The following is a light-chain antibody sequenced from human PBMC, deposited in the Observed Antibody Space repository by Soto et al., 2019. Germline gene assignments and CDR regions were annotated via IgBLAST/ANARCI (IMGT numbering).Light chain of an antibody. CDR1: QSVNSN. CDR2: GTS. J-gene: IGKJ1*01. Sequence: EIVMTKSPATLSLSPGERATLSCRASQSVNSNLAWYQQKAGQAPRLLIYGTSTRATGIPARFSGSGSGTDFTLTISSLQFEDFAVYYCQQYNNWPRTFGQGTKVDIK. V-gene: IGKV3-15*01. CDR3: QQYNNWPRT.